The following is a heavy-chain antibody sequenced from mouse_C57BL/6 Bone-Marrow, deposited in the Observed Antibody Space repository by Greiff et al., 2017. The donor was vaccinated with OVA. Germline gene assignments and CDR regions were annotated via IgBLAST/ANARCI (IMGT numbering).Heavy chain of an antibody. CDR3: AEGTFPYYAMDY. CDR2: IDPNSGGT. V-gene: IGHV1-72*01. J-gene: IGHJ4*01. Sequence: QVQLQQPGAELVKPGASVKLSCKASGYTFTSYWMHWVKQRPGRGLEWIGRIDPNSGGTKYNEKSTSKATLTVDKPASTAYLQLSSLTSEDSAVYYCAEGTFPYYAMDYWGQGTSVTVSS. CDR1: GYTFTSYW.